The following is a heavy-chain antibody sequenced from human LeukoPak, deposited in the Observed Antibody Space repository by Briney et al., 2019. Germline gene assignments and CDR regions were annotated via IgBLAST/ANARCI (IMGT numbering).Heavy chain of an antibody. J-gene: IGHJ4*02. V-gene: IGHV4-39*01. CDR1: GGSISSSSYY. Sequence: SETLSLTSTVSGGSISSSSYYWGWIRQPPGKGLEWIGNIYYSGSTYYNPSLKSRVTISVDTSKNQFSLKLTSVTAADTAVYYCASNLNGYNNFDFWGQGTLVTVSS. CDR2: IYYSGST. CDR3: ASNLNGYNNFDF. D-gene: IGHD5-24*01.